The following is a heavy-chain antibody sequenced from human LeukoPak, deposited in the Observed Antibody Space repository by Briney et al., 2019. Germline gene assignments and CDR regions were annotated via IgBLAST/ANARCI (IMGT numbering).Heavy chain of an antibody. CDR1: GGSISSSSYY. Sequence: SETLSLTCTVSGGSISSSSYYWSWIRQPAGKGLEWIGRIYTSGSTNYNPSLKSRVTMSADTSKNQFSLKLSSVTAADTAVYYCARGAYHYGSGSYYFDYWGQGILVTVSS. CDR3: ARGAYHYGSGSYYFDY. J-gene: IGHJ4*02. V-gene: IGHV4-61*02. CDR2: IYTSGST. D-gene: IGHD3-10*01.